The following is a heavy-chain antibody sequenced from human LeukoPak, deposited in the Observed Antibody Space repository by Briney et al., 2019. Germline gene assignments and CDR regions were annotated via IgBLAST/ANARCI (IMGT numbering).Heavy chain of an antibody. J-gene: IGHJ4*02. D-gene: IGHD3-10*01. V-gene: IGHV3-7*04. CDR3: ARDCCASGSLDY. CDR1: GFSISNYW. Sequence: GGSLRLSCAASGFSISNYWMNWVRQAPGEGLEWVANINQDGTVEHYVDSVKGRFTISRDNAKNSLYLQMNTLRAEDTAVYYCARDCCASGSLDYWGQGTLVTVSS. CDR2: INQDGTVE.